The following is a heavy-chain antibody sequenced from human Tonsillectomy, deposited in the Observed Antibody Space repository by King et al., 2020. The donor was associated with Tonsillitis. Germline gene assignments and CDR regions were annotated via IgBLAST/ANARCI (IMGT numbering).Heavy chain of an antibody. J-gene: IGHJ4*02. CDR1: GGSISSGGYS. CDR3: ARGAPTIAAAGII. D-gene: IGHD6-13*01. Sequence: LQLQESGSGLVKPSQTLSLTCAVSGGSISSGGYSWSWIRQPPGKGLEWIGYIYHSGSTYYNPSLKSRVTISVDRSKNQFSLKLSSVTAADTAVYYCARGAPTIAAAGIIWGQGTLVTVSS. CDR2: IYHSGST. V-gene: IGHV4-30-2*01.